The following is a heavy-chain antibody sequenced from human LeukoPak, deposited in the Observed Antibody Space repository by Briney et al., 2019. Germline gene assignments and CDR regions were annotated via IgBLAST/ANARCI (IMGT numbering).Heavy chain of an antibody. CDR1: GYTFTSYG. D-gene: IGHD2-2*01. CDR3: ARVFTYQLLSDGFDY. Sequence: ASVKVSCRASGYTFTSYGISWVRQAPGQGLEWMGWISAYNGNTNYAQKLQGRVTMTTDTSTSTAYMELRSLRSDDTAVYYCARVFTYQLLSDGFDYRGQGTLVTVSS. J-gene: IGHJ4*02. CDR2: ISAYNGNT. V-gene: IGHV1-18*01.